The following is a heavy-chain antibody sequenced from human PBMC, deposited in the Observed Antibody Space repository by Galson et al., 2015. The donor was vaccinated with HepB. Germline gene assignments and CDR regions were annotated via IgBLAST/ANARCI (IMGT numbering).Heavy chain of an antibody. J-gene: IGHJ5*02. Sequence: SVKVSCKASGYTLTRYYMHWVRQAPGQGLEWMGVINPSGGSTSYAQKFQGRVTMTRDTSTSTVYMELSSLRSEDTAVYYCARDNYYDCSGDYLSWFDPWGQGTLVSVSS. CDR1: GYTLTRYY. CDR2: INPSGGST. D-gene: IGHD3-22*01. CDR3: ARDNYYDCSGDYLSWFDP. V-gene: IGHV1-46*01.